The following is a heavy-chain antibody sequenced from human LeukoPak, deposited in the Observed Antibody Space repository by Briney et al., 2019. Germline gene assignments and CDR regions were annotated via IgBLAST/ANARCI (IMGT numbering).Heavy chain of an antibody. CDR2: INPNSGGT. J-gene: IGHJ4*02. CDR3: ARVKEGSYGDLDY. Sequence: ASVKVSCKASGYTFTGYYMHWVRQAPGQGLEWMGWINPNSGGTNYAQKFQGRVTMTRDTSISTAYMELSRLRSDDTAVYYCARVKEGSYGDLDYWGQGTLVTVSS. CDR1: GYTFTGYY. V-gene: IGHV1-2*02. D-gene: IGHD4-17*01.